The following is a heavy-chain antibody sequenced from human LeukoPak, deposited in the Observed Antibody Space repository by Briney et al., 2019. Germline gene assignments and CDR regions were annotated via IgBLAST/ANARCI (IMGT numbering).Heavy chain of an antibody. D-gene: IGHD3-22*01. J-gene: IGHJ6*02. V-gene: IGHV1-18*01. Sequence: GASVKVSCKASGYTFTSYGISWVRQAPGQGLEWMGWISAYNGNTNYAQKLQGRVTMTTDTSTSTAYMELRSLRSDDTAVYYCARDGPYTYSSGYYSPCGMDVWGQGTTVTVSS. CDR1: GYTFTSYG. CDR3: ARDGPYTYSSGYYSPCGMDV. CDR2: ISAYNGNT.